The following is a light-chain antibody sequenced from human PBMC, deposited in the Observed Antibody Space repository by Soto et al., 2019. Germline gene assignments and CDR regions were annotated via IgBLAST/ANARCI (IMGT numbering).Light chain of an antibody. J-gene: IGKJ2*01. CDR1: QSVSSSY. V-gene: IGKV3-20*01. Sequence: EIVLTQSPGTLSLSPGERATLSCRASQSVSSSYLAWYQQKPGQAPRLLIYGASSRATGIPDRFSGRGSGTDFTLPISRLEPEDFAVYYCQQYCSSSYTFGQGTKLEIK. CDR2: GAS. CDR3: QQYCSSSYT.